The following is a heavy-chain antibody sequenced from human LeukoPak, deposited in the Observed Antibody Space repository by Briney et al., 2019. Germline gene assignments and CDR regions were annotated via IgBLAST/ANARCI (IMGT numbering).Heavy chain of an antibody. Sequence: GRSLRLSCAASGFTFSSYGMHWVRQAPGKGLEWVAVISYDGSNKYYADSVKGRFTISRDNSKNTLYLQMNSLRAEDTAVYYCAKGLLWSGELSPSFDYWGQGTLVTVSS. CDR1: GFTFSSYG. D-gene: IGHD3-10*01. CDR3: AKGLLWSGELSPSFDY. V-gene: IGHV3-30*18. J-gene: IGHJ4*02. CDR2: ISYDGSNK.